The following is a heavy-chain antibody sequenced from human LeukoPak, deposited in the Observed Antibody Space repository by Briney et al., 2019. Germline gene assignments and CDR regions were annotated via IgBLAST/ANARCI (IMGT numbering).Heavy chain of an antibody. CDR3: ARLSGRIAEDY. J-gene: IGHJ4*02. V-gene: IGHV3-21*01. D-gene: IGHD6-13*01. CDR2: XSXSXSYI. Sequence: GGSLRLSCXASGFTFSSXXXXXXRQAPXXXXXWVSSXSXSXSYIXXXXXXXXXFXISRDNAKNSLYLQMNSLRAEDTAVYYCARLSGRIAEDYWGQGTLVTVSS. CDR1: GFTFSSXX.